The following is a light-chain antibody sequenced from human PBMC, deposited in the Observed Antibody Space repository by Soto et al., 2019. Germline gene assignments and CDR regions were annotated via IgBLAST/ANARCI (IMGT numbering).Light chain of an antibody. J-gene: IGKJ1*01. Sequence: IVLTQYPVYLSLSPGERATLSCRASESIGRSLAWYQQRPGQAPRLLIYDASNRATGIPARFSGSGSGTDFTLPISRIEPEDFAVDYCLHRSDWRTFGRGTKVDIK. CDR1: ESIGRS. CDR3: LHRSDWRT. V-gene: IGKV3-11*01. CDR2: DAS.